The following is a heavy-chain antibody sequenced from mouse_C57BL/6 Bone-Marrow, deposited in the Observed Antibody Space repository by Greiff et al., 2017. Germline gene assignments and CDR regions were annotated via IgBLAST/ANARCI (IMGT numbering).Heavy chain of an antibody. CDR1: GFSFNTYA. J-gene: IGHJ4*01. CDR2: IRSKSNNYAT. Sequence: EVQLVESGGGLVQPKGSLKLSCAASGFSFNTYAMNWVRQAPGKGLEWVARIRSKSNNYATYYADSVKDRFTISRDDSESMLYLQMNNLKTEDTAMYYCVRHPYGSSPSYAMDYWGQGTSVTVSS. V-gene: IGHV10-1*01. CDR3: VRHPYGSSPSYAMDY. D-gene: IGHD1-1*01.